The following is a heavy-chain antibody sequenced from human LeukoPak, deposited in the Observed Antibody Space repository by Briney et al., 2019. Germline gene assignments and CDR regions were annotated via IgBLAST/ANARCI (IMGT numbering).Heavy chain of an antibody. CDR1: GGTFSSYA. CDR2: IIPIFGTA. Sequence: SVKVSCKASGGTFSSYAISWVRQAPGQGLEWRGGIIPIFGTANYAQKFQGRVTITADESTSTAYMELSSLRPEDTAVYYCARGMYEYGSGTYYIDVWGKGTTVTISS. CDR3: ARGMYEYGSGTYYIDV. J-gene: IGHJ6*03. V-gene: IGHV1-69*13. D-gene: IGHD3-10*01.